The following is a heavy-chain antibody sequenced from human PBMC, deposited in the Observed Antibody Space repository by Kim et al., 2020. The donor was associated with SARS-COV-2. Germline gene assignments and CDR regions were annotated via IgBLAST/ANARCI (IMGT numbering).Heavy chain of an antibody. J-gene: IGHJ4*02. Sequence: SETLSLTCTVSGGSISSSSYYWGWIRQPPGKGLEWIGSIYYSGSTYYNPSLKSRVTISVDTSKNQFSLKLSSVTAADTAVYYCVVVTAHRLGGSFDYWGQGTLVTVSS. D-gene: IGHD2-21*02. CDR1: GGSISSSSYY. CDR3: VVVTAHRLGGSFDY. V-gene: IGHV4-39*01. CDR2: IYYSGST.